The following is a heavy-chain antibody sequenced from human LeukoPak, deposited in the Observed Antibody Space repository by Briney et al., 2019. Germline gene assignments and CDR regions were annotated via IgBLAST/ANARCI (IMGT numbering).Heavy chain of an antibody. CDR2: TIPNFGTA. J-gene: IGHJ5*02. Sequence: SVKVSCKASGGTFSSYAISWLRQAPGQGLEWMGGTIPNFGTANYAQKFQGRVTITADESTSTAYMELSSLRSEDTAVYYCAGYVPAASNWFDPWGQGTLVTVSS. CDR1: GGTFSSYA. D-gene: IGHD2-2*01. CDR3: AGYVPAASNWFDP. V-gene: IGHV1-69*13.